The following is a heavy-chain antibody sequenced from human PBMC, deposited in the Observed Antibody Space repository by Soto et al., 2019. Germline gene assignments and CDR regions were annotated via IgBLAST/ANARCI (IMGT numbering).Heavy chain of an antibody. D-gene: IGHD6-13*01. CDR1: GFTFSNAW. Sequence: PGGSLRLSCAASGFTFSNAWISWVRQAPGKGPEWVGRIKSKTDGETTAYAAPVKGRITISIDISRNTPYLQMNSLRAEETAVYHCAKXRGYSRPDYYYYYRMDVWGQGTTVTVSS. J-gene: IGHJ6*02. V-gene: IGHV3-15*01. CDR3: AKXRGYSRPDYYYYYRMDV. CDR2: IKSKTDGETT.